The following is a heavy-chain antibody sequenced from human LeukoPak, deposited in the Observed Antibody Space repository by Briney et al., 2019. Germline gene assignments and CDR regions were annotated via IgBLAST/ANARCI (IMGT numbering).Heavy chain of an antibody. V-gene: IGHV3-23*01. CDR1: GFTFSSYA. J-gene: IGHJ4*02. Sequence: PGGSLRLSCEASGFTFSSYAMSWVRQAPGRGLEWVSAISGSISGTGGSTYYADSVKGRFTISRDNSKNTLYLQMNSLRAEDTAVYYCAKGLQQLHDYFDYWGQGTLVTVSS. CDR2: ISGSISGTGGST. CDR3: AKGLQQLHDYFDY. D-gene: IGHD6-13*01.